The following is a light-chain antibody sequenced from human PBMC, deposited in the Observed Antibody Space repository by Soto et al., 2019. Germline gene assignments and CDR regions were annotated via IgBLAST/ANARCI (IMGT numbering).Light chain of an antibody. CDR1: QSVSSN. CDR2: GAS. V-gene: IGKV3D-15*01. Sequence: EMVMTQSPATLSVSPGERATLSCRASQSVSSNLAWYQQKPGQAPRLLIYGASTRATGIPARFSGSGSGTEFPLTSSSLQSEDVAYYYCQQNNNWPPWTFGQGTKVEIK. CDR3: QQNNNWPPWT. J-gene: IGKJ1*01.